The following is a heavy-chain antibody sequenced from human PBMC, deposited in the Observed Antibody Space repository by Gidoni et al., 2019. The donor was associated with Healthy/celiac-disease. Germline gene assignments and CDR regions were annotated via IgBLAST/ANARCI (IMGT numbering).Heavy chain of an antibody. CDR3: TRVINYYDSSGYYRH. D-gene: IGHD3-22*01. CDR2: IRSKAYGGTT. Sequence: EVQLVESGGGLVQPGRSLRLSCTASGFTFGDYAMSWFRQAPGKGLEWVGFIRSKAYGGTTEYAASVKGRFTISRDDSKSIAYLQMNSLKTEDTAVYYCTRVINYYDSSGYYRHWGQGTLVTVSS. J-gene: IGHJ4*02. CDR1: GFTFGDYA. V-gene: IGHV3-49*03.